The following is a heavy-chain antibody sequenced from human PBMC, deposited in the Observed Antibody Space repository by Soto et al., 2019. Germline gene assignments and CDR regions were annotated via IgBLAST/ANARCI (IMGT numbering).Heavy chain of an antibody. J-gene: IGHJ4*02. CDR2: ISAYNGNT. D-gene: IGHD6-19*01. CDR1: GYTFTSYG. Sequence: ASVKVSCKASGYTFTSYGISCVRQAPGQGLEWMGWISAYNGNTNYAQKLQGRVTVSTDTSISTTYMELSSLTSEDTAVYYCTRAPRGIIVAPDYWGQGTLVTVSS. V-gene: IGHV1-18*01. CDR3: TRAPRGIIVAPDY.